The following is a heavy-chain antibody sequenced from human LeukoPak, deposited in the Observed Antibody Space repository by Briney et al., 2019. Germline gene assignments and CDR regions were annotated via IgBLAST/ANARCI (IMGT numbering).Heavy chain of an antibody. Sequence: SETLSLTCTVSGDSISSYYWSWIRQPPGKGLEWLGYIYYSGSTNYNPSLKSRLTIPVDTSKNQFSLKLSSVTAADTAVYYCARSYYYFDYWGQGTLVTVSS. CDR3: ARSYYYFDY. J-gene: IGHJ4*02. CDR1: GDSISSYY. D-gene: IGHD2-8*01. V-gene: IGHV4-59*01. CDR2: IYYSGST.